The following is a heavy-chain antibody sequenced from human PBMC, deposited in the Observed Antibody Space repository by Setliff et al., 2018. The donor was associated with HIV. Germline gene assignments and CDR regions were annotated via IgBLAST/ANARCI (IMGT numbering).Heavy chain of an antibody. J-gene: IGHJ5*01. CDR3: VGGYNFDY. D-gene: IGHD1-26*01. CDR1: GGSISSYY. CDR2: IYYSGST. Sequence: PSETLSLTCSVSGGSISSYYWSWIRQPPGKGLEWIGYIYYSGSTTYSPSLKSRVTISEDTSKNQIYLNLSSMTTADTAVYYCVGGYNFDYWGHGTLVTVSS. V-gene: IGHV4-59*01.